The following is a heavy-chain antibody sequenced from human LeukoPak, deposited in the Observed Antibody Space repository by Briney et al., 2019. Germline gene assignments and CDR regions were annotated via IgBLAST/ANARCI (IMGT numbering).Heavy chain of an antibody. CDR2: IWYDGSNK. Sequence: GGSLRLSCAASGFIFSNYGMHWVRQAPGKGLEWVAVIWYDGSNKYYADSVKGRFTISRDNSKSTLYLQMNSLRAEDTAVYFCAYFDSSGYYYGRLRYWGQGTPVTVSS. V-gene: IGHV3-33*01. CDR1: GFIFSNYG. J-gene: IGHJ4*02. D-gene: IGHD3-22*01. CDR3: AYFDSSGYYYGRLRY.